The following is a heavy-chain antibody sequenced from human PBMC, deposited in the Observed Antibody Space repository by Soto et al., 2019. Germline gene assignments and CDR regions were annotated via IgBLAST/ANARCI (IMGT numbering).Heavy chain of an antibody. D-gene: IGHD6-6*01. CDR3: AKDTLEYSISGGDYYGMDV. J-gene: IGHJ6*02. CDR2: ISGSGGST. CDR1: GFTFSSYA. Sequence: GGSLRLSCAASGFTFSSYAMSWVRQAPGKGLEWVSAISGSGGSTYYADSVKGRFTISRDNSKNTLYLQMNSLRAEDTAVYYCAKDTLEYSISGGDYYGMDVWGQGTTVTVSS. V-gene: IGHV3-23*01.